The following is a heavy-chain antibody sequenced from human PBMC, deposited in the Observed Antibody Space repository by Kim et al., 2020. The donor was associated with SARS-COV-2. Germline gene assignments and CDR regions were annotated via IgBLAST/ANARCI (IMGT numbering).Heavy chain of an antibody. CDR1: GGSFSGYY. J-gene: IGHJ6*03. CDR3: ARGALATVTRSYRDV. CDR2: INHSGST. D-gene: IGHD4-4*01. V-gene: IGHV4-34*01. Sequence: SETLSLTCAVYGGSFSGYYWSWIRQPPGKGLEWIGEINHSGSTNYNPSLKSRVTISVDTSKNQFSLKLSSVTAADTAVYYCARGALATVTRSYRDVWGKGTTVTVSS.